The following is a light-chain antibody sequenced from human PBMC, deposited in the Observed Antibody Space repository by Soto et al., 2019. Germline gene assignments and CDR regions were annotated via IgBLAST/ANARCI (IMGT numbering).Light chain of an antibody. CDR2: GAS. V-gene: IGKV3-20*01. Sequence: EIVLTQSPGSLSLSPRERATLSCRASQSVSSNHLAWYHQKPGQAPRLLIYGASRSATGIPDRFSGSGSGTDCTLTISRLEPEDFAMYYCQQYGSSTYTFGQGTKVEIK. CDR1: QSVSSNH. CDR3: QQYGSSTYT. J-gene: IGKJ2*01.